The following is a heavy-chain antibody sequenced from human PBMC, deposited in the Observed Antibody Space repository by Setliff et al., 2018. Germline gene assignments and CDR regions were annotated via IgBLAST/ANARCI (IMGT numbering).Heavy chain of an antibody. V-gene: IGHV3-33*01. D-gene: IGHD5-18*01. Sequence: GGSLRLSCAASGFTFSSYGMHWVGQAPGKGLEWVAVIWYDGSNKYYADAVKGRFTISRDNAKNSLYLQMNSLRAEDTAVYYCARNGDVDTGFLGYYYYYYMDVWGKGTTVTVSS. CDR1: GFTFSSYG. CDR2: IWYDGSNK. CDR3: ARNGDVDTGFLGYYYYYYMDV. J-gene: IGHJ6*03.